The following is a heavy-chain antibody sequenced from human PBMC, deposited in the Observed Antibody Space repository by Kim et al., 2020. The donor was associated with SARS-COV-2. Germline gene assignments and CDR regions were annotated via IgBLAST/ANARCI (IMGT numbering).Heavy chain of an antibody. Sequence: GGSLRLSCAASGFTFSSYEMNWVRQAPGKGLEWVSYISSSGSTIYYADSVKGRFTISRDNAKNSLYLQMNSLRAEDTAVYYCARESVGGYYGSGFWVQGNLVTVSS. V-gene: IGHV3-48*03. D-gene: IGHD3-10*01. CDR2: ISSSGSTI. CDR1: GFTFSSYE. J-gene: IGHJ4*02. CDR3: ARESVGGYYGSGF.